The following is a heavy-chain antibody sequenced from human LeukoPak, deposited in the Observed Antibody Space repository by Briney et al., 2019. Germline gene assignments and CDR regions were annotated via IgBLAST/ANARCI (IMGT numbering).Heavy chain of an antibody. Sequence: PSETLSLTCAVSGGSFSRPFWSWIRQTPGKGLEWIGEIDHSGRTDYNPSLGSRVTMSVDTSKNQFSLKLSSVTAADSAVYYCARAARQGFTMIVVPFFYFDLWGRGTLVTVSS. J-gene: IGHJ2*01. CDR2: IDHSGRT. D-gene: IGHD3-22*01. CDR1: GGSFSRPF. CDR3: ARAARQGFTMIVVPFFYFDL. V-gene: IGHV4-34*01.